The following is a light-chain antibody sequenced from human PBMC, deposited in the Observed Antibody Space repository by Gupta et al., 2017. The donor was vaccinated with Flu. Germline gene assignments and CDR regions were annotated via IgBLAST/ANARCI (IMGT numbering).Light chain of an antibody. Sequence: ALPQPRSVSGSPGPSVTMFCTGTGSDVGGYNYVSWYRQHPGEAHKLILSDVSKRPSGVPDRFSGSKAGNTASLTISGRQGDDEADYYCCSDAGSDTFVFGGGTKLTVL. CDR3: CSDAGSDTFV. J-gene: IGLJ2*01. CDR2: DVS. V-gene: IGLV2-11*01. CDR1: GSDVGGYNY.